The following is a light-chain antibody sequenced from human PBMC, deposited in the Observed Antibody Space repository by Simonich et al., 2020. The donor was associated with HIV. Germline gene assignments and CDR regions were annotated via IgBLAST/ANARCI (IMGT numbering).Light chain of an antibody. V-gene: IGLV2-14*01. J-gene: IGLJ2*01. CDR3: SSYTSSSTLV. CDR2: VVY. Sequence: QSALTQPASVSGSPGQSITISCTGTSSDVGGYNYVSWYQQHPGKAPKLMIYVVYKRPSGVSNRFSGSKSGNTASLTISGLQAEDEADYYCSSYTSSSTLVFGGGTKLTVL. CDR1: SSDVGGYNY.